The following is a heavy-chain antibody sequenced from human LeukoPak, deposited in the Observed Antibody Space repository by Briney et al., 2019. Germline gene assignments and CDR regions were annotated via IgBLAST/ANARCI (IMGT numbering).Heavy chain of an antibody. Sequence: PGGSLRLSCAASGSTFSSYGMHWVRQAPGKGLEWVAFIRYDGSNKYYADSVKGRFTISRDNSKNTLYLQMNSLRAEDTAVYYCAKDLIWFFSEMGAFDIWGQGTMVTVSS. CDR2: IRYDGSNK. D-gene: IGHD5-24*01. CDR3: AKDLIWFFSEMGAFDI. J-gene: IGHJ3*02. V-gene: IGHV3-30*02. CDR1: GSTFSSYG.